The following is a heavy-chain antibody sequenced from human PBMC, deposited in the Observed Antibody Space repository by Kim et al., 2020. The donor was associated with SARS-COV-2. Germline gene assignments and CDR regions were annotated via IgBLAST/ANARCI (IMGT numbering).Heavy chain of an antibody. D-gene: IGHD6-19*01. J-gene: IGHJ4*02. CDR3: ARSKSSGWYGGLDY. V-gene: IGHV4-34*01. CDR2: INHSGST. Sequence: SETLSLTCAVYGGSFSGYYWSWIRQPPGNGLEWIGEINHSGSTNYNPSLKSRVTISVDTSKNQFSLKLSSVTAADTAVYYCARSKSSGWYGGLDYWGQGTLVTVSS. CDR1: GGSFSGYY.